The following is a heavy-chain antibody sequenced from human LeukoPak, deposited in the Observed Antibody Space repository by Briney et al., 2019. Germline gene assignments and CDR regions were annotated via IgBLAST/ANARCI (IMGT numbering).Heavy chain of an antibody. CDR3: ARDLELERNRWNYFES. V-gene: IGHV4-59*01. D-gene: IGHD1-1*01. Sequence: SETLSLTCTVSGGSISSFFWSWIRQPPGKGLEWIGSMYYSGDTKYNPSLRSRVSLSIDTSKQQFSLRLSSVTAADTAVYYCARDLELERNRWNYFESWGQGTLVTVSS. CDR2: MYYSGDT. J-gene: IGHJ4*02. CDR1: GGSISSFF.